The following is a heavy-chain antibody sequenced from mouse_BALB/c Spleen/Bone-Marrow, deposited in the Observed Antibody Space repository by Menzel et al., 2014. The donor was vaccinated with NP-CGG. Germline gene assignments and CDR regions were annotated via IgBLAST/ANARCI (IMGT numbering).Heavy chain of an antibody. CDR3: ARIYYYGRDY. D-gene: IGHD1-1*01. Sequence: QVQLQQSGAELAKPGDSVKMSCKASGYTFXNYWMHWVKQRPGQGLEWIGYINPSTGYTEYNQKFKDKATLTADKSSSTAYMQLSSLTSEDSAVYYCARIYYYGRDYWGQGTTLTVSS. J-gene: IGHJ2*01. CDR2: INPSTGYT. V-gene: IGHV1-7*01. CDR1: GYTFXNYW.